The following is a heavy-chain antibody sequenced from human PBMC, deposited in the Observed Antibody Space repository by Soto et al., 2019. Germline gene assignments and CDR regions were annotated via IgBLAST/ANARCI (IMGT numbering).Heavy chain of an antibody. V-gene: IGHV4-39*01. CDR3: AQRNDYSNPLYYYYYYMDV. Sequence: SETLSLTCTVSGGPISSSSYYWGWIRQPPGKGLEWIGSIYYSGSTYYNPSLKSRVTISVDTSKNQFSLKLSSVTAADTAVYYCAQRNDYSNPLYYYYYYMDVWGKGTTVTVSS. CDR2: IYYSGST. CDR1: GGPISSSSYY. D-gene: IGHD4-4*01. J-gene: IGHJ6*03.